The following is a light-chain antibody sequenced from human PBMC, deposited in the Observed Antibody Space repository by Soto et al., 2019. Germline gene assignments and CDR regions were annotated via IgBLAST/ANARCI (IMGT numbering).Light chain of an antibody. Sequence: EIVMTQSPATLSVSPGERVTLSCRASQDIRSSLAWYQQKPGQAPRLLIYGASIRATGVPATFSGSGSGTEFTLSISSLQSEHLGVYYCQQDGSWPLNFGGETKVDSK. CDR2: GAS. V-gene: IGKV3-15*01. CDR3: QQDGSWPLN. J-gene: IGKJ4*01. CDR1: QDIRSS.